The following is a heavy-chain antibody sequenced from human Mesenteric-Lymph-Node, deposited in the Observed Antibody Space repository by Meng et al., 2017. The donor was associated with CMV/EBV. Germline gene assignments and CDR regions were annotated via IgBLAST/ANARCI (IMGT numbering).Heavy chain of an antibody. CDR2: ISGSGGSS. J-gene: IGHJ6*02. D-gene: IGHD3-3*01. Sequence: ETLSLTCTVSGGSISSSSYYWGWIRQPPGKGLEWVAGISGSGGSSFYADSVKGRFTISRDNSKNTLYLQMSSLRAEDTAVYYCAKDSSSDFWSTYFAFYKYGMDVWGQGTTVTVSS. V-gene: IGHV3-23*01. CDR1: GGSISSSSYY. CDR3: AKDSSSDFWSTYFAFYKYGMDV.